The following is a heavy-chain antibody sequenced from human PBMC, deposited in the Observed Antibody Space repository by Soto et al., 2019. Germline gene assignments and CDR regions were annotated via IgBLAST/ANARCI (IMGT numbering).Heavy chain of an antibody. J-gene: IGHJ4*02. Sequence: QVQLVESGGGVVQPGRSLRLSCAASGFTFSNYGLHWVRQAPGKGLEWVAVIWYDGSRQYYVDSVKGRFTISRDDFRDPLYLPMDRLSAADTAVYYGARDIGVTDYRRDYWGQGTLVIVSS. V-gene: IGHV3-33*01. D-gene: IGHD2-21*02. CDR3: ARDIGVTDYRRDY. CDR1: GFTFSNYG. CDR2: IWYDGSRQ.